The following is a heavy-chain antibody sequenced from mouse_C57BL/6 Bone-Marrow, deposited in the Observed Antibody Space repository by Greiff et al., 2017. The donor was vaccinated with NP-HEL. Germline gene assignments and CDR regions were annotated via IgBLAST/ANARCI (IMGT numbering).Heavy chain of an antibody. CDR3: ARSSGYWGDY. J-gene: IGHJ2*01. CDR2: IDPADGYT. CDR1: GYTFTSYW. D-gene: IGHD3-2*02. Sequence: QVQLQQPGAELVKPGASVKLSCKASGYTFTSYWMQWVKQRPGQGLEWIGEIDPADGYTNYNQKFKGKATLTVDTSSSTAYVQLSSLTSEDSAVYYCARSSGYWGDYWGQGTTLTVSS. V-gene: IGHV1-50*01.